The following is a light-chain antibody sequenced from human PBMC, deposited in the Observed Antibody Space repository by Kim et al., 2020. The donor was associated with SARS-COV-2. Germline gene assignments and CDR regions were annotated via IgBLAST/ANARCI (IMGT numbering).Light chain of an antibody. CDR3: QQYNNWPYT. J-gene: IGKJ2*01. Sequence: YVSPGERATLSCRASQSVSSNLAWYQQKPGQAPRLLIYGASTRATGIPARFSGSGSGTEFTLTISSPQSEDFAVYYCQQYNNWPYTFGQGTKLEI. CDR1: QSVSSN. CDR2: GAS. V-gene: IGKV3-15*01.